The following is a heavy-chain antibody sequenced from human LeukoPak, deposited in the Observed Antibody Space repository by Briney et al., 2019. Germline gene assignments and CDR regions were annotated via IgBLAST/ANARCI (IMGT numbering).Heavy chain of an antibody. V-gene: IGHV3-33*06. J-gene: IGHJ4*02. CDR3: AKGAYYYDSSGYSPIFDY. Sequence: PGRSLRLSCAASGFTFSSYGIHWVRQAPGKGLEWVAVIWYDGSNKYYADSVKGRFTISRDNSKNTLYLQMNSLRAEDTAVYYCAKGAYYYDSSGYSPIFDYWGQGTLVTVSS. CDR1: GFTFSSYG. D-gene: IGHD3-22*01. CDR2: IWYDGSNK.